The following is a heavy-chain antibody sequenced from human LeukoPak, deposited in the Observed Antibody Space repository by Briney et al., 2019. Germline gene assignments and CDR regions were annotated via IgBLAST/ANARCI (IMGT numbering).Heavy chain of an antibody. V-gene: IGHV3-21*01. CDR2: ISSSSSYI. J-gene: IGHJ5*02. Sequence: PGGSLRLSCAASGFTFSSYSMNWVRQAPGKGLEWVSSISSSSSYIYYADSVKGRFTISRDNAKNSLYLQMNSLRAEDTAVYYCARGHSSGWYGWFDPWGQGTLDTVSS. D-gene: IGHD6-19*01. CDR1: GFTFSSYS. CDR3: ARGHSSGWYGWFDP.